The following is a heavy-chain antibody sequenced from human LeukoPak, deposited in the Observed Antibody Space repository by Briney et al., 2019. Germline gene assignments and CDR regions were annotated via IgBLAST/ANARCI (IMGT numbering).Heavy chain of an antibody. V-gene: IGHV4-34*01. CDR2: INHSGST. CDR3: ARTITIFGVVIRSFDY. J-gene: IGHJ4*02. Sequence: SETLSLTCAVYGGSFSGYYWSWIRQPPGKGLEWIGEINHSGSTNYNPSLKSRVTISVDTSKNQFSLKLSSVTAADTAVYYCARTITIFGVVIRSFDYWGQGTLVTVSS. CDR1: GGSFSGYY. D-gene: IGHD3-3*01.